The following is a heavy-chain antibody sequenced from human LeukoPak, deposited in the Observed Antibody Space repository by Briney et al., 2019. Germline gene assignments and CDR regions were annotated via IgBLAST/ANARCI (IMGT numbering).Heavy chain of an antibody. Sequence: PPETLSLTCAVYGGSFTSYYWSWIRQPPGKGLEWIGEIYHTGSTNYNPSLKSRVTISVDTSKNQFSLKLTSVTAADTAVYYCARNGEKLSSWGQGTLVTVSS. CDR3: ARNGEKLSS. J-gene: IGHJ5*02. V-gene: IGHV4-34*01. CDR1: GGSFTSYY. CDR2: IYHTGST. D-gene: IGHD3-16*01.